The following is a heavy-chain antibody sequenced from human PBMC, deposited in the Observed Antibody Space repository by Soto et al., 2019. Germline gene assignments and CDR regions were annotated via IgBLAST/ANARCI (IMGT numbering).Heavy chain of an antibody. CDR2: IHPSGGGT. CDR3: ARGGHIAVVTASFDY. J-gene: IGHJ4*02. V-gene: IGHV1-46*02. CDR1: GYTFNTYY. D-gene: IGHD2-21*02. Sequence: QVQLVQSGAEVRKPGASVKVSCKPSGYTFNTYYLHWLRQDPGQALEWMGVIHPSGGGTTYAQKFLGRVTVTRVTSTTTVFMELSRLRSDDTAVYYCARGGHIAVVTASFDYWGQGTLVTVSS.